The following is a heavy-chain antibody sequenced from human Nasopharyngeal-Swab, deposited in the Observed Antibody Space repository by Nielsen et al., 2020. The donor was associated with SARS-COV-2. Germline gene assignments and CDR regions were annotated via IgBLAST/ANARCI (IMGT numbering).Heavy chain of an antibody. Sequence: GGSLRLSCAASGFIFSDYYMTWIRQAPGKGPEWFSNISSSGTTKYYADSVKGRFTISRDNAKNSLFLQMNSLRAEDTAVYYCARSPDVFDIWGQGTMVTVSS. CDR2: ISSSGTTK. V-gene: IGHV3-11*04. CDR1: GFIFSDYY. J-gene: IGHJ3*02. CDR3: ARSPDVFDI.